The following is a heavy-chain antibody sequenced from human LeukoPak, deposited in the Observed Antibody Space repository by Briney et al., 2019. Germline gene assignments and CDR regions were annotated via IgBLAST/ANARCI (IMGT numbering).Heavy chain of an antibody. J-gene: IGHJ6*02. CDR1: GGSISSYY. CDR2: IYYSGST. V-gene: IGHV4-59*01. D-gene: IGHD3-10*01. CDR3: ARVTDHMVRGYGMDV. Sequence: PSETLSLTCTVSGGSISSYYWSWIRQPPGKGLEWIGYIYYSGSTNYNPSLKSRVTISVDTSKNQFSLKLSSVTAADTAVYYCARVTDHMVRGYGMDVWGQGTTVTVSS.